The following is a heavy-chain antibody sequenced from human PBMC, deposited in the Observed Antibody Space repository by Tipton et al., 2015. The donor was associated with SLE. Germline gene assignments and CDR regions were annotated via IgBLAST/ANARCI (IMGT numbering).Heavy chain of an antibody. V-gene: IGHV4-61*01. Sequence: GLVKPSGTVSLTCAVSGGSISSGSYYWSWIRQPPGKGLEWIGRIYYSGSINYNASLKSRVTISEDTSKKQFSLKLKYVTAADTAVYYCAASVLPTAPDGFDIWGQGTMVTVSS. CDR2: IYYSGSI. CDR1: GGSISSGSYY. D-gene: IGHD2-2*01. CDR3: AASVLPTAPDGFDI. J-gene: IGHJ3*02.